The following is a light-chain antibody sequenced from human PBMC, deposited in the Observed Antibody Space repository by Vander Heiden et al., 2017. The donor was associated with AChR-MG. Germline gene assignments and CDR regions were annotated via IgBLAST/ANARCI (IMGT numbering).Light chain of an antibody. CDR1: SSNIGAGYD. J-gene: IGLJ3*02. V-gene: IGLV1-40*01. Sequence: QSVLPQPPSVSGAPGQRVTISCTGSSSNIGAGYDVHWYQQLPATAPKLLIYGNSNRPSGVPDRFSGSKSGTSASLAITVLQAEDEADYYCQSYDSSLSKVFGGGTKLTVL. CDR2: GNS. CDR3: QSYDSSLSKV.